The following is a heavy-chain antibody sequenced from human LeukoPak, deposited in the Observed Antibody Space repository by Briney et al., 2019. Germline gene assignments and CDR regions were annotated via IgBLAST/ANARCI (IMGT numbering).Heavy chain of an antibody. CDR2: TYYSGST. CDR1: GFTFSSYSMN. D-gene: IGHD5-24*01. Sequence: GSLRLSCAASGFTFSSYSMNWVRQPPGKGLEWIGSTYYSGSTYYNPSLKSRVTISVDTSKNQFSLKLTSVTAADTAVYYCARHPSGRMWLQQGGWFDPWGQGTLVTVSS. V-gene: IGHV4-39*01. J-gene: IGHJ5*02. CDR3: ARHPSGRMWLQQGGWFDP.